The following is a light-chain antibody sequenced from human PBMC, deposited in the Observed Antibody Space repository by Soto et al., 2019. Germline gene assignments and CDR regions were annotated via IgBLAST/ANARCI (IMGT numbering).Light chain of an antibody. CDR3: CSYAGNRTFV. CDR1: SSDFGIFDL. Sequence: QAVVTQPASVSGSPGQSITISCTATSSDFGIFDLVSWYQQYPGKAPKVIIFEGSKRPSGVSDRFSGSTSGNTASLTISGLQAEDEADYHCCSYAGNRTFVFGGGTKLTVL. J-gene: IGLJ2*01. V-gene: IGLV2-23*03. CDR2: EGS.